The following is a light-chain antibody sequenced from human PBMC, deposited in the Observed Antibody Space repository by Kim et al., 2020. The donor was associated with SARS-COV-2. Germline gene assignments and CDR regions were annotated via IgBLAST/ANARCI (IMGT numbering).Light chain of an antibody. J-gene: IGKJ1*01. V-gene: IGKV1-5*01. CDR3: QQYNSYSGT. CDR2: DGS. Sequence: APVGDRVTIACRDSQSISSWLALYQQRPGKAPKLLIYDGSSLESGVPSRFSGSGSGTEFTLTISSLQPDDFATYYCQQYNSYSGTFGQGTKVDIK. CDR1: QSISSW.